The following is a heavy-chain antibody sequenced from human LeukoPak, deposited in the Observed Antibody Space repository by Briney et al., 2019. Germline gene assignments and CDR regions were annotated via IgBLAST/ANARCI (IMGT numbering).Heavy chain of an antibody. V-gene: IGHV3-30*18. CDR1: GFTFSSYG. CDR2: ISYDGSNK. CDR3: AKESAGTGYFDY. Sequence: PGGSLRLSCAASGFTFSSYGMHWVRQAPGKGLEWVAVISYDGSNKYYADFVKGRFTISRDNSKNTLYLQMNSLRAEDTAVYYCAKESAGTGYFDYWGQGTLVTVSS. D-gene: IGHD6-13*01. J-gene: IGHJ4*02.